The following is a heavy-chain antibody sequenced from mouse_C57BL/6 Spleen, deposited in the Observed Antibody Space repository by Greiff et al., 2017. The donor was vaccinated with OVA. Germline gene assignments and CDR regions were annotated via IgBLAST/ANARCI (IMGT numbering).Heavy chain of an antibody. D-gene: IGHD3-1*01. V-gene: IGHV5-6*01. Sequence: EVQLVESGGDLVKPGGSLKLSCAASGFTFSSYGMSWVRQTPDKRLEWVATISSGGSYTYYPDSVKGRFTISRDNAKNTLYLQMSSLKSEDTAMYYCARHDGRAFAYWGQGTLVTVSA. CDR1: GFTFSSYG. J-gene: IGHJ3*01. CDR3: ARHDGRAFAY. CDR2: ISSGGSYT.